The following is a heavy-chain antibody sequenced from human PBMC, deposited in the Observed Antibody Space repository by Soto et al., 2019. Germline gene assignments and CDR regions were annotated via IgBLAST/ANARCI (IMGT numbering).Heavy chain of an antibody. CDR2: IIPIFGTA. D-gene: IGHD3-10*01. J-gene: IGHJ6*02. V-gene: IGHV1-69*01. Sequence: QVQLVQSGAEVQKPGSSVKVSCKASGGTFSSYAISWVRQAPGQGLEWMGGIIPIFGTANYAQKFQGRVTITADESTSTAYMELSSLRSEDTAVYYCARVGGEVRFGELFFHYGMDVWGQGTTVTVSS. CDR3: ARVGGEVRFGELFFHYGMDV. CDR1: GGTFSSYA.